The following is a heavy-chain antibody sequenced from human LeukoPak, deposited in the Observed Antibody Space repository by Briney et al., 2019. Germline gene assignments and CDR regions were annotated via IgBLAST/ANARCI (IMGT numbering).Heavy chain of an antibody. V-gene: IGHV3-23*01. CDR2: ISGSGGST. D-gene: IGHD3-22*01. J-gene: IGHJ4*02. CDR3: AKAVYDSSGYLY. Sequence: GGSPRLSCAASGFTFSSYAMSWVRQAPGKGLEWVSAISGSGGSTYYADSVKGRFTISRDNSKNTLYLQMNSLRAEDTVVYYCAKAVYDSSGYLYWGQGTLVTVSS. CDR1: GFTFSSYA.